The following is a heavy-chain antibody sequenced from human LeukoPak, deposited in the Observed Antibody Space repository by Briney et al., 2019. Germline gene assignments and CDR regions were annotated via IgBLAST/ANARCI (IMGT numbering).Heavy chain of an antibody. Sequence: GGSLRLSCAASGFTLINYSMNWVRQAPGKGLEWVSSISSSGSNIYNADSVKGRFTISRDNAKNTLYLQMNSLRAEDTAVYYCARTGDTAALDVWGKGTTVTVSS. V-gene: IGHV3-21*01. CDR3: ARTGDTAALDV. CDR2: ISSSGSNI. J-gene: IGHJ6*04. D-gene: IGHD5-18*01. CDR1: GFTLINYS.